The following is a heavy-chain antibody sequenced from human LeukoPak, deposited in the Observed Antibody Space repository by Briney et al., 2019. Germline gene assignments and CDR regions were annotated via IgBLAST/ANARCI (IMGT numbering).Heavy chain of an antibody. Sequence: ASVKVSCKASGYTFTGYYMHWVRQAPGQGLEWMRWINPNSGGTNYAQKFQGRVTMTRDTFISTAYMELSRLRSDDTAVYYCARTPTSIGYCSSTSCPGSYFDYWGQGTLVTVSS. CDR3: ARTPTSIGYCSSTSCPGSYFDY. CDR2: INPNSGGT. V-gene: IGHV1-2*02. D-gene: IGHD2-2*01. J-gene: IGHJ4*02. CDR1: GYTFTGYY.